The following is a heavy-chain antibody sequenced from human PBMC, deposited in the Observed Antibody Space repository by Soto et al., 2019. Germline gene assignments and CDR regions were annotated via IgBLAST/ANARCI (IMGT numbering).Heavy chain of an antibody. J-gene: IGHJ4*02. V-gene: IGHV4-31*03. CDR2: IYYSGST. D-gene: IGHD3-16*01. CDR3: ARGRGVVLDY. CDR1: GGSISSGGYY. Sequence: QVQLQESGPGLVKPSQTLSLTCTVSGGSISSGGYYWSWIRQHPGKGLEWIGDIYYSGSTYYNPSLKSRGSVSVDTSKNQFSLKLRSVTAADTAVYYCARGRGVVLDYWGQGTLVTVSS.